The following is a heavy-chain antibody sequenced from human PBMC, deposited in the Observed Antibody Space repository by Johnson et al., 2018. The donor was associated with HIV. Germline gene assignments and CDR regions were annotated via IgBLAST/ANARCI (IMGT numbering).Heavy chain of an antibody. CDR1: GFTFSSYD. Sequence: VQLVESGGGLKQPGGSLRLSCAASGFTFSSYDMHWVRQATGKGLEWVSTIGTAGDTYYPGSVKGRFTVSREDAKNSLYLQMNSLRAEDTALYYCARVWSGSYYSNAFDIWGQGTMVTVSS. D-gene: IGHD1-26*01. CDR3: ARVWSGSYYSNAFDI. J-gene: IGHJ3*02. CDR2: IGTAGDT. V-gene: IGHV3-13*01.